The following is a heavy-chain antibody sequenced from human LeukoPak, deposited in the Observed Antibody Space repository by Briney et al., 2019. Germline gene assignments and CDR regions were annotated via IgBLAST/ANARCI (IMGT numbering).Heavy chain of an antibody. CDR1: GGSISSDY. D-gene: IGHD2-21*02. J-gene: IGHJ4*02. Sequence: PSETLSLTCTVSGGSISSDYWSWIRQPPGKGLEWIGYIYHSGSTNYNPSLKSRVTISIDTSKNQFSLKLSSVTAADTAMYYCASVPYCGGDCYLQFFDYWGQGTLVTVSS. CDR3: ASVPYCGGDCYLQFFDY. V-gene: IGHV4-59*12. CDR2: IYHSGST.